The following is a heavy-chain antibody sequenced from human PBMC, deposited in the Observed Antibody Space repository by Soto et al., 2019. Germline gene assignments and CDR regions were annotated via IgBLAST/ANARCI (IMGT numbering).Heavy chain of an antibody. J-gene: IGHJ3*02. CDR2: IGTAGDT. CDR1: GFTFSSYD. CDR3: ARAYSGRYPYDAFDI. Sequence: RGSLRLSCAASGFTFSSYDMHWVRQATGKGLEWVSAIGTAGDTYYPGSVKGRFTISRENAKNSLYLQMNSLRAGDTAVYYCARAYSGRYPYDAFDIWGQGTMVTVSS. D-gene: IGHD1-26*01. V-gene: IGHV3-13*01.